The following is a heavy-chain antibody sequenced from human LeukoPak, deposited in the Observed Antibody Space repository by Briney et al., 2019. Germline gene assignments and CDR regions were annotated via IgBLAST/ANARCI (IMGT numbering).Heavy chain of an antibody. CDR2: INHSGST. J-gene: IGHJ2*01. V-gene: IGHV4-34*01. CDR1: GVSFSGYY. Sequence: KPSETLSLTCAVYGVSFSGYYWSWIRQPPGKGLEWIGEINHSGSTNYNPSLKSRVTISVDTSKNQFSLKLSSVTAADTAVYYCARARRYDFWSGHWYFDLWGRGTLVTVSS. CDR3: ARARRYDFWSGHWYFDL. D-gene: IGHD3-3*01.